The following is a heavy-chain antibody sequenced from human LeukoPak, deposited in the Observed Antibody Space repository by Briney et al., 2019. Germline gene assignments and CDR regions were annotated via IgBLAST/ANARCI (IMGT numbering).Heavy chain of an antibody. CDR2: ISGTGSNT. D-gene: IGHD2-15*01. V-gene: IGHV3-23*01. CDR3: AKDRIAPGYAPDTFHI. J-gene: IGHJ3*02. CDR1: GFTFDDYA. Sequence: GGSLRLSCAASGFTFDDYAMSWVRQAPGKGLEWVSSISGTGSNTYYADSVKGRLTISRDNSKNTLYLQMNSLRAEDTAIYYCAKDRIAPGYAPDTFHIWGQGTMVTVSS.